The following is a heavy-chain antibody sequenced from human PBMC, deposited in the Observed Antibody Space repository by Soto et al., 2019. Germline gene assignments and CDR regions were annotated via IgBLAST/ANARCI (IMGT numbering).Heavy chain of an antibody. Sequence: QVPLQESGPRLVRPSRTLSLTCTVSSGSITSANWWSWVRQPPGRGLEWIGEIFHSGRTNSNLSLKSRVTLSVDKSKTQFSLILSSVTAADTAMYYCARRGGGVVLAATTPFDYWGQGTLVTVSS. CDR2: IFHSGRT. V-gene: IGHV4-4*02. CDR3: ARRGGGVVLAATTPFDY. J-gene: IGHJ4*02. D-gene: IGHD2-15*01. CDR1: SGSITSANW.